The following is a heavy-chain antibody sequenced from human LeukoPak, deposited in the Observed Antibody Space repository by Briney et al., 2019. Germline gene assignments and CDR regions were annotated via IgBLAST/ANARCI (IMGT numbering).Heavy chain of an antibody. CDR1: GDSISRSTHF. V-gene: IGHV4-39*07. Sequence: SETLSLTCTVSGDSISRSTHFWGWIRQPPGKGLEWIGSIYYSGSTYYNPSLKSRVTISVDTSKNQFSLKLSSVTAADTAVYYCARDKWAGIAVALNWFDPWGQGTLVTVSS. CDR3: ARDKWAGIAVALNWFDP. CDR2: IYYSGST. D-gene: IGHD6-19*01. J-gene: IGHJ5*02.